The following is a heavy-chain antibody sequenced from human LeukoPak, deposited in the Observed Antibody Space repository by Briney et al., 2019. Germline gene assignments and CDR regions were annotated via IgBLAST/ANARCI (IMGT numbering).Heavy chain of an antibody. CDR3: AKSRYSYGLRADF. CDR2: ISGSGVST. CDR1: GFTFSSYA. V-gene: IGHV3-23*01. D-gene: IGHD5-18*01. J-gene: IGHJ4*02. Sequence: GGSLRPSCAASGFTFSSYAMSWVRQAPGKGLEWVSAISGSGVSTYYADSVKGRFTISRDNSKNTLFLQMHSLRAEDTAVYYCAKSRYSYGLRADFWGQGTLVTVSS.